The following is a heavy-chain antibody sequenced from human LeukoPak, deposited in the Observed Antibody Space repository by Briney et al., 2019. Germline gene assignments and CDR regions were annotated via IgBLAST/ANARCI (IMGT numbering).Heavy chain of an antibody. CDR3: ARLIVVVPAAMYAFDY. CDR1: GFSLSTSGMC. V-gene: IGHV2-70*11. D-gene: IGHD2-2*01. Sequence: SGPALVKPTQTLTLTCTFSGFSLSTSGMCVSWIRQPPGKALEWLARIDWDDDKYYSTSLKTRLTISKETSKNQVVLTMTNMDPVDTATYYCARLIVVVPAAMYAFDYWGQGTLVTVSS. CDR2: IDWDDDK. J-gene: IGHJ4*02.